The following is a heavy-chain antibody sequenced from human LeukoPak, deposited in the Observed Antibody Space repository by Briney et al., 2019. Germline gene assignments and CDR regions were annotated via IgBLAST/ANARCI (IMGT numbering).Heavy chain of an antibody. J-gene: IGHJ4*02. Sequence: GGSLRLSCAASGFTFSSYGMSWVRQAPGKGLEWVAVISYDGSNKYYADSVKGRFTISRDNSKNTLYLQMNSLRAEDTAVYYCARDSNYYGSGSYFRNFDYWGQGTLVTVSS. D-gene: IGHD3-10*01. CDR1: GFTFSSYG. CDR2: ISYDGSNK. V-gene: IGHV3-30*03. CDR3: ARDSNYYGSGSYFRNFDY.